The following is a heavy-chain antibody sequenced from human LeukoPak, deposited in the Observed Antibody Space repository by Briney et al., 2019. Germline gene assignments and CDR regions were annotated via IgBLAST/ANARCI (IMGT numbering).Heavy chain of an antibody. V-gene: IGHV4-34*01. CDR1: GGSFSGYY. J-gene: IGHJ6*03. CDR3: ARRYKGIAARLYYYYYMDV. CDR2: INHSGST. Sequence: SETLSLTCAVYGGSFSGYYWSWIRQPPGKGLEWIGEINHSGSTNYNPSLKSRVTISVDTSKSQFSLKLSSVTAADTAVYYCARRYKGIAARLYYYYYMDVWGKGTTVTVSS. D-gene: IGHD6-6*01.